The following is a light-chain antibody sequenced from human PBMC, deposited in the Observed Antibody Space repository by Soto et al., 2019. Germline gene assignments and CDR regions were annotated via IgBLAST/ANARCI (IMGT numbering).Light chain of an antibody. CDR2: DAS. V-gene: IGKV3D-20*02. Sequence: DIVLTQSPGTLSLSPGERATLSCRASQSVSSSYLAWYQQKPGQAPRLLIYDASSRATGIPDRFSGGGSGTDFTLTISDVEPEDFAVYYCHQRQSWPRTFGQGTKVDIK. CDR3: HQRQSWPRT. CDR1: QSVSSSY. J-gene: IGKJ1*01.